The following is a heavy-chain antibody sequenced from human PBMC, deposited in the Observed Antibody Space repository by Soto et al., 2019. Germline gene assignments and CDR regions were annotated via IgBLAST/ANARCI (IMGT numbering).Heavy chain of an antibody. Sequence: PGESLKISCKGSGYSFTSYWIGWVRQMPGKGLEWMGIIYPGDSDTRYSPSFQGQVTISVDKSISTAYLQWSSLKASDTAMYYCARRQHYSNYPPAFDYWGQGTLVTVSS. V-gene: IGHV5-51*01. D-gene: IGHD4-4*01. CDR2: IYPGDSDT. CDR1: GYSFTSYW. J-gene: IGHJ4*02. CDR3: ARRQHYSNYPPAFDY.